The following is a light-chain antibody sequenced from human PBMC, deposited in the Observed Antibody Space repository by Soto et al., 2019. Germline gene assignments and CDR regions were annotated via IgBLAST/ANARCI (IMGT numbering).Light chain of an antibody. J-gene: IGKJ2*01. V-gene: IGKV1-39*01. CDR1: QSISSY. Sequence: DIQMTQSPSSLSASVGDRVIITCRTSQSISSYLNWYQQKPGKAPKLLIYAASSLQSGVPSRFSGGGSGTYFTLTISSLQPEDFATYYCQQSYGTPNTFGQGTKVEIK. CDR3: QQSYGTPNT. CDR2: AAS.